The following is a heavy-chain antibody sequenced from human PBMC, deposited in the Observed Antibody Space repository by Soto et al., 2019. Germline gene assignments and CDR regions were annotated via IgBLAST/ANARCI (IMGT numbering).Heavy chain of an antibody. CDR2: ISYDGDNE. D-gene: IGHD2-2*01. CDR3: AREGEYCIGTSCYWGTQYGMEV. CDR1: GFTFSNYG. J-gene: IGHJ6*02. Sequence: HPGGSLRLSCAASGFTFSNYGMHWVRQAPGKGLEWVAIISYDGDNEYYADSVRGRFTISRDNSKNTLYLQTSSLRHEDTAVYYCAREGEYCIGTSCYWGTQYGMEVWGQGTTVTVSS. V-gene: IGHV3-30*03.